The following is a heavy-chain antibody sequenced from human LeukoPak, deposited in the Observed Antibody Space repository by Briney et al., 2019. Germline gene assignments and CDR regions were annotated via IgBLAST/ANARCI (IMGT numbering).Heavy chain of an antibody. J-gene: IGHJ4*02. V-gene: IGHV3-48*03. Sequence: GGSLRLSCAASGFTFSSYDINWVRQAPGKGLERVSYISSSGSTIYYADSVKGRFTISRDNAKNSLYLQMNSLRAEDTAVYYCARGTQSPVSGYFDFWGQGTLVTVSS. CDR1: GFTFSSYD. D-gene: IGHD3-10*01. CDR2: ISSSGSTI. CDR3: ARGTQSPVSGYFDF.